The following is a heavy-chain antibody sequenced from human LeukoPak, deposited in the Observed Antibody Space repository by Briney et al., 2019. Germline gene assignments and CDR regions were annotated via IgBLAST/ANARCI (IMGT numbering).Heavy chain of an antibody. CDR1: GFTFSSYG. CDR2: ISYDGSNK. D-gene: IGHD3-22*01. V-gene: IGHV3-30*18. J-gene: IGHJ4*02. CDR3: AKGSTMIVVAHNFDY. Sequence: PGGSLRLSCAASGFTFSSYGMHWVRQGPGKGLEWVAVISYDGSNKYYADSVKGRFTISRDNSKNTLYLQMNSLRAEDTAVYYCAKGSTMIVVAHNFDYWGQGTLVTVSS.